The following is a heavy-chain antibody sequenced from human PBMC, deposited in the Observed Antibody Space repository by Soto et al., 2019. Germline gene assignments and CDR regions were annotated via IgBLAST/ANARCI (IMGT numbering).Heavy chain of an antibody. V-gene: IGHV1-2*02. CDR2: INPNSGGT. J-gene: IGHJ5*02. D-gene: IGHD3-10*02. CDR1: KYTFSGNY. CDR3: ARGGETILSPGRRSSFDP. Sequence: ASVKVSCKASKYTFSGNYMHWVRQAPGQGLEWMGWINPNSGGTNYAQKFLGRVTMTSDTPISTAYMELSWLRSDDTAVYYCARGGETILSPGRRSSFDPWGQG.